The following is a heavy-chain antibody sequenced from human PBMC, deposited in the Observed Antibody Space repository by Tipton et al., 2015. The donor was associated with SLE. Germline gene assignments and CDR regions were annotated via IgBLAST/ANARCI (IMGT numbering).Heavy chain of an antibody. D-gene: IGHD6-13*01. CDR1: GFTFSSYS. J-gene: IGHJ4*02. Sequence: SLRLSCAASGFTFSSYSMNWVRQAPGKGLEWVSSISSSSSYIYYADSVKGRFTISRDNAKNSLYLQMNSLRAEDTAVYYCARGREGSSSWYGEDYWGQGTLVTVSS. CDR3: ARGREGSSSWYGEDY. V-gene: IGHV3-21*01. CDR2: ISSSSSYI.